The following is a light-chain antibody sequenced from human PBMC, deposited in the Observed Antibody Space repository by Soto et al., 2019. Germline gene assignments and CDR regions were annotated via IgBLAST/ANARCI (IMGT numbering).Light chain of an antibody. CDR1: SSNIGAGYD. CDR2: GNS. V-gene: IGLV1-40*01. J-gene: IGLJ2*01. Sequence: QSVLTQPPSVSGAPGQRVTISCTGSSSNIGAGYDVHWYQQLPGTAPKLLIYGNSNRPSGVPDRFSGSKSGTSASLAITGLQAEDEAYYYCQSYDSSRVVFGGGTKLTVL. CDR3: QSYDSSRVV.